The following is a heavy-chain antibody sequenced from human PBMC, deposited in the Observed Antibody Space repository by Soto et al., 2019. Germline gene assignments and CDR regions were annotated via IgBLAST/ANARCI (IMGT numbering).Heavy chain of an antibody. CDR2: IYHSGST. V-gene: IGHV4-4*02. Sequence: PSETLSLTCAVSGGSISSSNWWSWVRQPPGKGLEWIGEIYHSGSTNYNPSLKSRVTISVDKSKNQFSLELSSVTAADTAVYYCARGAAAGPYNWFDPWGQGTLVTVSS. CDR1: GGSISSSNW. CDR3: ARGAAAGPYNWFDP. D-gene: IGHD6-13*01. J-gene: IGHJ5*02.